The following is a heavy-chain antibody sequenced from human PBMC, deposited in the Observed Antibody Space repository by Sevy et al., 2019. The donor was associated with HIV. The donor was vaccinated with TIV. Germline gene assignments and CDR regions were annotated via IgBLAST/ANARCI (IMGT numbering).Heavy chain of an antibody. J-gene: IGHJ6*02. Sequence: GGSLRLSCVVSGFTFRNYWMSWVRQAPGKGLEWVANINQNGTEIYSVDSVKGRFTFSRDNTKNSVYLQMNSLRAEDTAIYYCAINSDYGMDAWGQGTTVTVSS. CDR2: INQNGTEI. CDR1: GFTFRNYW. CDR3: AINSDYGMDA. V-gene: IGHV3-7*01. D-gene: IGHD4-4*01.